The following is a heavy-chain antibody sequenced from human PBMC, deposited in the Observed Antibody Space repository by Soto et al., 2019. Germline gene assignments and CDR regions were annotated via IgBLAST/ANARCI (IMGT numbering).Heavy chain of an antibody. CDR3: VRDWA. Sequence: EVQLVESGGGLVQPGGSLRLSCAASGFTFSDFWMSWVRQAPGKGLEWVANIKEDGSETDYVDSVKGRFTFSRDNARNSLDLQMDSLRAEDTAVYYCVRDWAWGQGTLVTVSS. J-gene: IGHJ5*02. CDR2: IKEDGSET. CDR1: GFTFSDFW. V-gene: IGHV3-7*05. D-gene: IGHD3-16*01.